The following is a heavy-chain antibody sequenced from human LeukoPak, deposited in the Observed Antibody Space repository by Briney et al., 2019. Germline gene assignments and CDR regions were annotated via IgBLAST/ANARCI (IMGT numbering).Heavy chain of an antibody. CDR3: ANEGDYCSSTICYADY. J-gene: IGHJ4*02. CDR1: GFTFSSYG. CDR2: ISASGGST. Sequence: GGSLRLSCAASGFTFSSYGMSWVRQAPGKGLEWVSSISASGGSTYYADSVKGHFTISRDNSKNTLYLQMNSLRAEDTAVYYCANEGDYCSSTICYADYWGQGTLVTVSS. D-gene: IGHD2-2*01. V-gene: IGHV3-23*01.